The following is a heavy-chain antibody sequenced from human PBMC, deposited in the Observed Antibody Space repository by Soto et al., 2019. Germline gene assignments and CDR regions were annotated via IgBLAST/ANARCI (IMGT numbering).Heavy chain of an antibody. CDR2: IIPILGIA. Sequence: QVQLVQSGAEVKKPGSSVKVSCKASGGTFSSYTISWVRQAPGQGLEWMGRIIPILGIANYAQKFQGRVTITADKSTSRAHRELSSLRSEDTAVYYCARDPGLNYMDVWGKGTTVTVSS. CDR1: GGTFSSYT. CDR3: ARDPGLNYMDV. V-gene: IGHV1-69*08. J-gene: IGHJ6*03.